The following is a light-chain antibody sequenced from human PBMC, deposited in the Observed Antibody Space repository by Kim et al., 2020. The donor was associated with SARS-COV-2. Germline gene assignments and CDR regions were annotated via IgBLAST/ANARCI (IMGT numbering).Light chain of an antibody. CDR3: QKYNSPPLT. Sequence: ASVGDRVTIACRASQDISNYLGWYQQKPGRVPTRLVYGASVLQSVVPARFSGSGSGTDFTLTISSVQPEDVATYYCQKYNSPPLTFGPGTRLEIK. V-gene: IGKV1-27*01. J-gene: IGKJ3*01. CDR1: QDISNY. CDR2: GAS.